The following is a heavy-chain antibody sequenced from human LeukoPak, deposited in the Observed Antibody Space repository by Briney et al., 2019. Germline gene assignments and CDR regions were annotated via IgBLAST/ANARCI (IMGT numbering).Heavy chain of an antibody. Sequence: PGGSLRLSCAASGFTFSGYWMSWVRQTPEKGLEWVANIKQDGYEKYYVDSVKGRFTISRDNAKNSLYLQMSSLRADDTAVYYCARDKIVGPTTFDYWGQGTLVTVSS. D-gene: IGHD1-26*01. J-gene: IGHJ4*02. CDR2: IKQDGYEK. CDR3: ARDKIVGPTTFDY. V-gene: IGHV3-7*01. CDR1: GFTFSGYW.